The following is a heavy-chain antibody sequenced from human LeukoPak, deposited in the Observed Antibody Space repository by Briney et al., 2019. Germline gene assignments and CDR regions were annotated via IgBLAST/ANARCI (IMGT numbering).Heavy chain of an antibody. J-gene: IGHJ5*02. D-gene: IGHD3-3*01. CDR1: GFTFSSYS. CDR3: ARITYDFWSGYYMPDDP. V-gene: IGHV3-21*04. CDR2: ISSSSSYI. Sequence: NPGGSLRLSCAAFGFTFSSYSMNWVRQAPGKGLEWVSSISSSSSYIYYADSVKGRFTISRDNAKNSLYLQMNSLRSDDTAVYYCARITYDFWSGYYMPDDPWGQGTLVTVSS.